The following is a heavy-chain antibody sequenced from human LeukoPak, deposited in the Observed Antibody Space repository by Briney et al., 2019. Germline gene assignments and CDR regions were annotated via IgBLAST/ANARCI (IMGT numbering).Heavy chain of an antibody. CDR1: GFTFSNYA. D-gene: IGHD3-10*01. V-gene: IGHV3-23*01. CDR3: AKAGITMVRGVVEYYFDY. CDR2: ISASGGST. Sequence: GGSLRLSCAASGFTFSNYAMSWVRQAPGKGLEWVSVISASGGSTYYADSVKGRFTISRDNSKNTLYLQMNSLRAEDTAVYYCAKAGITMVRGVVEYYFDYWGQGTLVTVSS. J-gene: IGHJ4*02.